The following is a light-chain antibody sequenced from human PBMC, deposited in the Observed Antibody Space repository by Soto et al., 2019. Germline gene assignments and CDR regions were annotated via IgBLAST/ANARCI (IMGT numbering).Light chain of an antibody. V-gene: IGKV1-5*01. J-gene: IGKJ1*01. Sequence: IHMTHSPSTLSTSLSSRLTITFRASQSVSYWLAWYQQKPGKAPNLLIYDGSTLASGVPPRFSGGGFGTEFTLTISSLQPDDFATYYCQQYNSYSRTFGQGTKVDTK. CDR3: QQYNSYSRT. CDR2: DGS. CDR1: QSVSYW.